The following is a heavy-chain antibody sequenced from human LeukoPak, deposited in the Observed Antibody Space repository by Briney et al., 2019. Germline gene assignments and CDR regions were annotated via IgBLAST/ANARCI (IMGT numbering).Heavy chain of an antibody. CDR2: ISGSGGST. Sequence: GGSLRLSCAASGFTFSSYAMSWVLQAPGKGLEWVSAISGSGGSTYYADSVKGRFTISRDNSKNTLYLQMNSLRAEDTAVYYCAKDPVRWFGELTDYYYGMDVWGQGTTVTVSS. CDR3: AKDPVRWFGELTDYYYGMDV. V-gene: IGHV3-23*01. J-gene: IGHJ6*02. CDR1: GFTFSSYA. D-gene: IGHD3-10*01.